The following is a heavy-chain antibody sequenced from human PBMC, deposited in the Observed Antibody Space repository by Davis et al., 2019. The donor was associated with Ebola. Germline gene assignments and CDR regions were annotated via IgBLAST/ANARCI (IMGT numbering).Heavy chain of an antibody. J-gene: IGHJ6*02. D-gene: IGHD3-3*02. Sequence: GGSLRLSCAASGFIFSTYWMTWVRQAPGKGLEWVANIKQDGSVTYYVESVKGRFTISRDNAKHSLDLQMSSLRAEDTAVYYCAREYEDVLEFLEWGKKRDYYGMDVWGQGTTVTVSS. V-gene: IGHV3-7*01. CDR3: AREYEDVLEFLEWGKKRDYYGMDV. CDR1: GFIFSTYW. CDR2: IKQDGSVT.